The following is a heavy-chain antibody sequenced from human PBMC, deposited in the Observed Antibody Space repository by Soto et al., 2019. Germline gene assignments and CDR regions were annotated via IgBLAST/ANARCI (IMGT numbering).Heavy chain of an antibody. V-gene: IGHV4-31*03. CDR1: GGSISSGGYY. CDR3: VSGYYDILTGYTYYFDY. Sequence: SETLSLTCTVSGGSISSGGYYWSWIRQHPGKGLEWIGYIYYSGSTYYNPSLKSRVTISVDTSKNQFSLKLSSVTAADTAVYYCVSGYYDILTGYTYYFDYWGQGTLVTVSS. CDR2: IYYSGST. D-gene: IGHD3-9*01. J-gene: IGHJ4*02.